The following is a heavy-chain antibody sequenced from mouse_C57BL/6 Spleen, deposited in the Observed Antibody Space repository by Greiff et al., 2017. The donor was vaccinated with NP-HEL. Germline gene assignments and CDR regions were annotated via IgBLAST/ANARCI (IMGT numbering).Heavy chain of an antibody. CDR2: ILPGSGST. J-gene: IGHJ3*01. CDR3: ARFGNYMFAY. V-gene: IGHV1-9*01. Sequence: QVQLQQSGAELMKPGASVKLSCKATGYTFTGYWIEWVKQRPGHGLEWIGEILPGSGSTNYNEKFKGKATCTADTSSTTAYMERSSLTTEDSAIYYCARFGNYMFAYWGQGTLVTVSA. D-gene: IGHD2-1*01. CDR1: GYTFTGYW.